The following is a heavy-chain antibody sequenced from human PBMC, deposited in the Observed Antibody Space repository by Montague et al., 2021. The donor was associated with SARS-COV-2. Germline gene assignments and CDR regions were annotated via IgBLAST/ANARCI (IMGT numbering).Heavy chain of an antibody. D-gene: IGHD6-19*01. CDR2: IYHSGTT. J-gene: IGHJ3*02. CDR3: AKVAGSHDTFDI. V-gene: IGHV4-38-2*02. Sequence: SETLSLTCTVSGYSISSGYYWGWIRKFPGKGREWIGSIYHSGTTYYNPSLRSRVTISVDTSKNQFSLNLSSVTAADTAVYYCAKVAGSHDTFDIWGRGTMVTVSS. CDR1: GYSISSGYY.